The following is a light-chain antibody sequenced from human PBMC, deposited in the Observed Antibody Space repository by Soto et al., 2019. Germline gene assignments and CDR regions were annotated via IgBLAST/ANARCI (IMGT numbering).Light chain of an antibody. CDR1: SSDVGGYNY. Sequence: QSALTQPASVSGSPGQSITISCAGTSSDVGGYNYVSWYQQHPGKAPKLMIYDVSNRPSGVSNRFSGSKSGNTASLTISGLQAEDEADYYCYSYTSSSTLVFGTGTKLTVL. CDR2: DVS. J-gene: IGLJ1*01. CDR3: YSYTSSSTLV. V-gene: IGLV2-14*01.